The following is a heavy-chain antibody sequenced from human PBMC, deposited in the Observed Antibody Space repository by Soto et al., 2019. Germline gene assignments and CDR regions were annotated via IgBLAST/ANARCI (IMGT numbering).Heavy chain of an antibody. V-gene: IGHV4-4*02. Sequence: QVQLQESGPGLVKPSGTLSLTCAVSGGSISSSNWWCWVRQPPGKGLEWSGEIYHSGSTNYNPSLKSRVTISEEQSRNQFSLKQSSVTAADTVVYYCARGGLAVAGTLPFYWGQGTLVTASS. D-gene: IGHD6-19*01. CDR2: IYHSGST. CDR1: GGSISSSNW. CDR3: ARGGLAVAGTLPFY. J-gene: IGHJ4*02.